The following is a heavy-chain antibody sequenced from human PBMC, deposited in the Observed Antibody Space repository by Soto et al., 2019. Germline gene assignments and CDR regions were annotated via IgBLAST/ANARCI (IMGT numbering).Heavy chain of an antibody. CDR3: ARAVGYCSGGSCSWYYYYGMDV. Sequence: QVQLVQSGAEVKKPGSSVKVSCKASGGTFSSYAISWVRQAPGQGLEWMGGIIPIFGTANYAQKFQGRVTITEDESTSTAYMELSSLRSEDTAVYYCARAVGYCSGGSCSWYYYYGMDVWGQGTTVTVSS. D-gene: IGHD2-15*01. V-gene: IGHV1-69*01. J-gene: IGHJ6*02. CDR1: GGTFSSYA. CDR2: IIPIFGTA.